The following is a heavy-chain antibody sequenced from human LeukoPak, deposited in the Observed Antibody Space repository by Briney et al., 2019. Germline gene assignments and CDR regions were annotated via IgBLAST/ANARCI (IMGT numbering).Heavy chain of an antibody. Sequence: ASVKVSCKVSGYTLTELSMHWVRQAPGKGLEWMGGFDPEDGETICAQKFQGRVTMTEDTSTDTAYMELSSLRSEDTAVYYCATDLPTTVRAGFSYWGQGTLVTVSS. CDR3: ATDLPTTVRAGFSY. CDR2: FDPEDGET. J-gene: IGHJ4*02. D-gene: IGHD4-11*01. V-gene: IGHV1-24*01. CDR1: GYTLTELS.